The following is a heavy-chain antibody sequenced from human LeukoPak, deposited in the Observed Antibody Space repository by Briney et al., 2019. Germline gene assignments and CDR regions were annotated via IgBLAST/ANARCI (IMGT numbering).Heavy chain of an antibody. CDR3: ARDARGYSYGPVDY. CDR1: GGSISSDDYY. D-gene: IGHD5-18*01. V-gene: IGHV3-11*04. Sequence: LSLTCTVSGGSISSDDYYWSWIRQAPGKGLEWVSYISSSGSTIYYADSVKGRFTISRDNAKNSLYLQMDSLRAEDTAAYHCARDARGYSYGPVDYWGQGTLVTVSS. CDR2: ISSSGSTI. J-gene: IGHJ4*02.